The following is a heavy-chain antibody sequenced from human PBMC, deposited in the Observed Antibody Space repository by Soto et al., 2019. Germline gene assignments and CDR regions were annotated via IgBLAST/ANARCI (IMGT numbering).Heavy chain of an antibody. J-gene: IGHJ4*02. CDR3: AKAATVVTLYYFDY. CDR2: ITDSGGST. D-gene: IGHD4-17*01. V-gene: IGHV3-23*01. CDR1: GFTFNNYG. Sequence: EVQLLESGGGLVQPGGSLRLSCAASGFTFNNYGMRWVRQAPGKGLEWVSAITDSGGSTYYADSVKGRFTISRDNSKNTVYLQMNSLRAEDTAVYYCAKAATVVTLYYFDYWGQGTLVTVSS.